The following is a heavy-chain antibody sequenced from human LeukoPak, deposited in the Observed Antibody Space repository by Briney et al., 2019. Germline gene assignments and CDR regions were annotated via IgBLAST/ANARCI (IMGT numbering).Heavy chain of an antibody. V-gene: IGHV3-30*18. J-gene: IGHJ6*02. CDR2: ISYDGSNK. CDR3: AKDPYYYGSGSLDV. D-gene: IGHD3-10*01. Sequence: GGSLRLSCAASGFTSSSYGMHWVRQAPGKGLEWVAVISYDGSNKYYADSVKGRFTISRDNSKNTLYLQMNSLRAEDTAVYYCAKDPYYYGSGSLDVWGQGTTVTVSS. CDR1: GFTSSSYG.